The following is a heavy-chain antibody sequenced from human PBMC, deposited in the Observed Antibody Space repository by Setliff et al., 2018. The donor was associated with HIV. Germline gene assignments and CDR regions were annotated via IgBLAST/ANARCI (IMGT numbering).Heavy chain of an antibody. V-gene: IGHV3-21*01. J-gene: IGHJ6*03. CDR3: ARPRTGYYYMDV. CDR1: GFTFSSAW. D-gene: IGHD3-9*01. CDR2: ISSSSSYI. Sequence: GGSLRLSCAASGFTFSSAWMSWVRQAPGKGLEWVSSISSSSSYIYYADSVKGRFTISRDNAQNSLYLQMNSLRAEDTAVYYCARPRTGYYYMDVWGKGTTVTVSS.